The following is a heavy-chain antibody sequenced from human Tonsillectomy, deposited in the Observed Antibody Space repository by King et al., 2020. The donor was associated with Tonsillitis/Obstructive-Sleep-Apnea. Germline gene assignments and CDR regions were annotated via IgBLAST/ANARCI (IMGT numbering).Heavy chain of an antibody. J-gene: IGHJ5*02. V-gene: IGHV5-10-1*01. CDR3: ARQYGSGSYEPNWFDP. D-gene: IGHD3-10*01. Sequence: QLVQSGAEVKKPGESLRISCKGSGYSFTSYWISWVRQMPGKGLEWMGRIDPSDSYANYSPSFQGHVTISADKSISTAYLQWSSLKASDTAMYYCARQYGSGSYEPNWFDPWGQGTLVTVSS. CDR2: IDPSDSYA. CDR1: GYSFTSYW.